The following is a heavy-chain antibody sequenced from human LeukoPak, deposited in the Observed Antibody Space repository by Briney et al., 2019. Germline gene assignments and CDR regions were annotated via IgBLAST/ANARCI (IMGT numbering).Heavy chain of an antibody. CDR3: ARRVRYDFWSGYGHNWFNP. CDR2: IYYSGST. D-gene: IGHD3-3*01. V-gene: IGHV4-59*01. J-gene: IGHJ5*02. CDR1: GGSISSYY. Sequence: SETLSLTCTVSGGSISSYYWSWIRQPPGKGLEWIGYIYYSGSTNYNPSLKSRVTISVDTSKNQFSLKLSSVTAADTAVYYCARRVRYDFWSGYGHNWFNPWGQGTLVTVSS.